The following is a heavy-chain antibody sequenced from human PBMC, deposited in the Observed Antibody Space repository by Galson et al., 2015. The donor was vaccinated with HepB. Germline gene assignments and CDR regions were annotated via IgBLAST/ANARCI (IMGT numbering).Heavy chain of an antibody. CDR3: AKGYCLFDS. D-gene: IGHD2-21*01. J-gene: IGHJ5*01. CDR2: ISGNGDST. CDR1: GFAFDTHA. Sequence: SLRLSCAASGFAFDTHAMSWVRQAPGRGLEWISGISGNGDSTFYADSVKGRFTVSRDNSNNMLYLQTNSLRAEDAGLYFCAKGYCLFDSWGQGILVTASS. V-gene: IGHV3-23*01.